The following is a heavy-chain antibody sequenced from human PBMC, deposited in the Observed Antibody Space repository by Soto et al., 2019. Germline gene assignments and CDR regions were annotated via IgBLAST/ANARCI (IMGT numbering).Heavy chain of an antibody. D-gene: IGHD6-13*01. CDR3: ARHATGIAALYYFDY. J-gene: IGHJ4*02. CDR2: IYYSGST. Sequence: SETLSLTCTVSGGSISSYYWSWIRQPPGKGLEWIGYIYYSGSTNYNPSLKSRVTISVDTSKNQFSLKLSSVTAADMAVYYCARHATGIAALYYFDYWGQGTLVTVSS. V-gene: IGHV4-59*01. CDR1: GGSISSYY.